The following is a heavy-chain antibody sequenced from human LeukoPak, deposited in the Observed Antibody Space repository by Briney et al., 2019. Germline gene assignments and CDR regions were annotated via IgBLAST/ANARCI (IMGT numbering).Heavy chain of an antibody. D-gene: IGHD3-10*01. Sequence: SVKVSCKASGGTFSSYAISWVRRAPGQGLEWMGGIIPIFGTANYAQKFQGRVTITADKSTSTAYMELSSLRSEDTAVYYCARESSRDYGSGTLWSDPWGQGTLVTVSS. CDR3: ARESSRDYGSGTLWSDP. CDR2: IIPIFGTA. V-gene: IGHV1-69*06. J-gene: IGHJ5*02. CDR1: GGTFSSYA.